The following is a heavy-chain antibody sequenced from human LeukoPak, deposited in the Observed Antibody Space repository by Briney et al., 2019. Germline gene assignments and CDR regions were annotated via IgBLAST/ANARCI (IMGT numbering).Heavy chain of an antibody. J-gene: IGHJ4*02. D-gene: IGHD2-2*01. CDR2: IYPGDSDT. CDR3: ATPPGYAQGY. V-gene: IGHV5-51*01. Sequence: WIRQPPGKGLEWMGIIYPGDSDTRYSPSFQGQVTISADKSISTAYLQWSSLKASDTAMYYCATPPGYAQGYWGQGTLVTVSS.